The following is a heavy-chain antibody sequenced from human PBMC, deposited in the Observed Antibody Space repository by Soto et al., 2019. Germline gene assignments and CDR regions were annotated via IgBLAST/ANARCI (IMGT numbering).Heavy chain of an antibody. CDR2: ISYDGSNK. Sequence: SLRLSCAASGFTFSSYAMHWVRQAPGKGLEWVAVISYDGSNKYYADSVKGRFTISRDNSKNTLYLQMNSLRAEDTAVYYCARDSGTWGYFDYRGQGTLVTVSS. D-gene: IGHD6-13*01. CDR3: ARDSGTWGYFDY. CDR1: GFTFSSYA. J-gene: IGHJ4*02. V-gene: IGHV3-30-3*01.